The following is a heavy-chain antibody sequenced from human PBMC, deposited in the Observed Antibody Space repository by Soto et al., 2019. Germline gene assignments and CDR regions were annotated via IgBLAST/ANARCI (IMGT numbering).Heavy chain of an antibody. CDR2: VWLAGINI. Sequence: GGSLRLSCGASGFSFSAYGMHWVRQAPGKGLEWVAVVWLAGINIYYADSVRGRFTISRDDSSDTPYLQMNGLRAEDTAVYYCGRALHTTTVTRGGMDVWGQGTTVTVSS. D-gene: IGHD4-17*01. CDR1: GFSFSAYG. V-gene: IGHV3-33*01. J-gene: IGHJ6*02. CDR3: GRALHTTTVTRGGMDV.